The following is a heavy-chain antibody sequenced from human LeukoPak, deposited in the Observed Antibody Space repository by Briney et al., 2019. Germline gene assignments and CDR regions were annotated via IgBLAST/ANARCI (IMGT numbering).Heavy chain of an antibody. CDR3: AHSREYNYGSGSSPGYFDY. V-gene: IGHV2-5*02. Sequence: SGPTLVNPTQTLTLTCTFSGFSLSTSGVGVGWIRQPPGKALEWLALIYWDDDKRYSPSLKSRLTITKDTSKNQVVLTMTNMDPVDTATYYCAHSREYNYGSGSSPGYFDYWGQGTLVAVSS. CDR1: GFSLSTSGVG. J-gene: IGHJ4*02. CDR2: IYWDDDK. D-gene: IGHD3-10*01.